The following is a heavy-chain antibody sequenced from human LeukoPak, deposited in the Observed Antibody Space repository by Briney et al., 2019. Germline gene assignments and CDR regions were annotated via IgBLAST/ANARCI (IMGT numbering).Heavy chain of an antibody. CDR3: ARYCSSTNCYKGGFDP. CDR2: IYYSGST. D-gene: IGHD2-2*02. V-gene: IGHV4-31*11. Sequence: PSETLSLTCAVYGGSFSGYYWSWIRQHPGKGLEWIGYIYYSGSTYSNPSLKSRVTISVDTSKNQFSLNLSSVTAADTAVYYCARYCSSTNCYKGGFDPWGQGALVTVSS. J-gene: IGHJ5*02. CDR1: GGSFSGYY.